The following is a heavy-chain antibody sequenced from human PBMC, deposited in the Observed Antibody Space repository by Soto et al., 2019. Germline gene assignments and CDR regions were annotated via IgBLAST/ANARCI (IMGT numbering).Heavy chain of an antibody. Sequence: PSETLSLTCAVYGGSFSGYYWSWIRQPPGKGLEWIGEINHSGSTNYNPSLKSRVTISVDTSKNQFSLKLSSVTAADTAVYYCAREGSGYGDPDYWGQGTLVTVSS. V-gene: IGHV4-34*01. J-gene: IGHJ4*02. CDR1: GGSFSGYY. CDR3: AREGSGYGDPDY. CDR2: INHSGST. D-gene: IGHD4-17*01.